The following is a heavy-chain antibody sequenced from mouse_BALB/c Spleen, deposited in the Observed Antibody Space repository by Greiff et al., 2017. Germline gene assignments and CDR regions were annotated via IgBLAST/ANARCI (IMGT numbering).Heavy chain of an antibody. V-gene: IGHV5-6-3*01. Sequence: EVQLQESGGGLVQPGGSLKLSCAASGFTFSSYGVSWVRQTPDKRLELVATINSNGGSTYYPDSVKGRFTISRDNAKNTLYLQMSSLKSEDTAMYYCARGDGAWFAYWGQGTLVTVSA. CDR3: ARGDGAWFAY. J-gene: IGHJ3*01. CDR1: GFTFSSYG. D-gene: IGHD3-3*01. CDR2: INSNGGST.